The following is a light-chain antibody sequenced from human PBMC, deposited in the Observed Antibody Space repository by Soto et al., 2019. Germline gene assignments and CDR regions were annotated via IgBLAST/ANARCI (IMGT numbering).Light chain of an antibody. CDR3: QQFGNPPPNA. J-gene: IGKJ2*01. Sequence: EIVLTQSPGTLSLSPGERATLSCRASQSVSSSYLAWYQQKPGQAPRVLIHGASSRATGIPDRFSGSGSGTDFTLTIISLEPEDNAVYFCQQFGNPPPNAFGQGTKVEIK. CDR2: GAS. V-gene: IGKV3-20*01. CDR1: QSVSSSY.